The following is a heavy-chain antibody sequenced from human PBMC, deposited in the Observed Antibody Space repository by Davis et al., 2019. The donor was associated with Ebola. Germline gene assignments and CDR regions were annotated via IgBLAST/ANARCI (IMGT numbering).Heavy chain of an antibody. CDR3: AHFGVTQNAYDI. CDR2: INHSGST. V-gene: IGHV4-34*01. D-gene: IGHD3-10*01. Sequence: MPSETLSLTCAVYGGSFSGYYWNWIRQPPGKGLEWIGEINHSGSTNYNPSLKSRVTISVDTSKNQFSLKLSSVTAEDTAVYYCAHFGVTQNAYDIWGQGTMVTVSS. J-gene: IGHJ3*02. CDR1: GGSFSGYY.